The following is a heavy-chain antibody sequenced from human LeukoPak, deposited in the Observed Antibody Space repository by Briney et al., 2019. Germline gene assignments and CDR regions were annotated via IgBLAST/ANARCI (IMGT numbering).Heavy chain of an antibody. D-gene: IGHD5-18*01. CDR1: GGPISNYY. Sequence: SETLSLTCTVSGGPISNYYWSWIRQPAGKGLEWIGRINTSGSTNYNPSLESRVTMSVDTSNNQFSLKLNSVTAADTAVYFCARGRGTALPTRFDYWGQGTRVTVSS. CDR2: INTSGST. V-gene: IGHV4-4*07. J-gene: IGHJ4*02. CDR3: ARGRGTALPTRFDY.